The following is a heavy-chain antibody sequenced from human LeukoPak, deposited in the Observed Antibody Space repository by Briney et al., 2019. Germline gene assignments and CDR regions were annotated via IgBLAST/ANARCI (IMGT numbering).Heavy chain of an antibody. Sequence: PSETLSLACAVYGGSFSGYYWSWIRQPPGKGLEWIGETNHSGSTNYNPSLKSRVTISVDTSKNQFSLKLSSVTAADTAVYYCARIRVVTIFGVVICYFDLWGRGTLVTVSS. V-gene: IGHV4-34*01. CDR1: GGSFSGYY. CDR2: TNHSGST. CDR3: ARIRVVTIFGVVICYFDL. D-gene: IGHD3-3*01. J-gene: IGHJ2*01.